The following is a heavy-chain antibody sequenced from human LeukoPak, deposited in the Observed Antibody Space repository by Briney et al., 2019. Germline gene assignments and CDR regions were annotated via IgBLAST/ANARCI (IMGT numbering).Heavy chain of an antibody. J-gene: IGHJ4*02. CDR2: ISSGGSTI. V-gene: IGHV3-48*03. CDR1: GFTFSSYE. D-gene: IGHD6-13*01. CDR3: ARGGLAAGGPRYFED. Sequence: PGGSLRLSCAASGFTFSSYEMNWVRQAPGKGLEWVSYISSGGSTIYYADSVKGRFIISRDNAKNSVYLQVNSLRAEDTAVYYCARGGLAAGGPRYFEDWGQGTLVTVSS.